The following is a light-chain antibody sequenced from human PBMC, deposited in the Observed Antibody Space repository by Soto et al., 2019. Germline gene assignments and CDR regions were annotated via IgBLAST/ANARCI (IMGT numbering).Light chain of an antibody. CDR1: QSVSSD. J-gene: IGKJ1*01. V-gene: IGKV3-15*01. CDR2: GAT. CDR3: QQYNNWPPWT. Sequence: EIVMTQSPATLSVSPGDRATLSCRASQSVSSDLAWYQQKPGQAPRLLIYGATTRATDIPARFSGSGSGTEFTLTISSLQSEDFAVYYCQQYNNWPPWTFGQGTKVE.